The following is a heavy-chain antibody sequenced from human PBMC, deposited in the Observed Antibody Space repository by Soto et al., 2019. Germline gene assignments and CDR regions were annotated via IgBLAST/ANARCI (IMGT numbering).Heavy chain of an antibody. J-gene: IGHJ5*02. CDR3: ARLVNEYCSSTSCYDGHWFDP. Sequence: KPSETLSLTCTVSGGSISSSSYYWGWIRQPPGKGLEWIGSIYYSGSTYYNPSLKSRVTISVDTSKNQFSLKLSSVTAADTAVYYCARLVNEYCSSTSCYDGHWFDPWGQGTLVTVSS. D-gene: IGHD2-2*01. CDR1: GGSISSSSYY. CDR2: IYYSGST. V-gene: IGHV4-39*01.